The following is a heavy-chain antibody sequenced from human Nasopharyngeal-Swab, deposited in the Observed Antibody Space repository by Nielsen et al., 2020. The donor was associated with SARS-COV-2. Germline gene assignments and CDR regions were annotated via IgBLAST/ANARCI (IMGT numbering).Heavy chain of an antibody. Sequence: WVRQAPGQGLEWMGIINPSGGSTSYARKFQGRVTMTRDTSTSTVYMELSSLRSEDTAVYYCARAHYGMDVWGQGTTVTVSS. CDR2: INPSGGST. CDR3: ARAHYGMDV. J-gene: IGHJ6*02. V-gene: IGHV1-46*01.